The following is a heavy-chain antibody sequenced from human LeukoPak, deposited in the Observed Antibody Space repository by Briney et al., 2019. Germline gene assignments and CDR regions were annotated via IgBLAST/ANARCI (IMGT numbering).Heavy chain of an antibody. CDR3: AREGIAAAGQDY. J-gene: IGHJ4*02. Sequence: LETLSLTCTVSGGSPSSSSYSWGWIRQPPGKGLEWIGGIYYSGSTYYSPSLKSRVTISVDTSKRQCSLKLSSVTAADTAVYYCAREGIAAAGQDYWGQGTLVTVSS. CDR1: GGSPSSSSYS. CDR2: IYYSGST. V-gene: IGHV4-39*07. D-gene: IGHD6-13*01.